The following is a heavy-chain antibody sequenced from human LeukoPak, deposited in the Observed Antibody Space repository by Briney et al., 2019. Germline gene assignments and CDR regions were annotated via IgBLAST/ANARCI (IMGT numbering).Heavy chain of an antibody. V-gene: IGHV4-39*01. CDR2: VYYRGST. CDR1: GGSMTGTTYY. CDR3: ARNVSAGYFDY. D-gene: IGHD2-8*01. J-gene: IGHJ4*02. Sequence: SETLSLTCSVSGGSMTGTTYYWAWIRQSPGKGLEWIGSVYYRGSTSYSPSLKSRVTISVDTSKNQFSLRLSSVTAADTAVYYCARNVSAGYFDYWGQGTLVTVSS.